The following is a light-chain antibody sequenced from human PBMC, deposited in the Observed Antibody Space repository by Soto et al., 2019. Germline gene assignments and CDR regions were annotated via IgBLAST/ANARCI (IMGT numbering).Light chain of an antibody. CDR3: NLYTGGSTPYV. J-gene: IGLJ1*01. V-gene: IGLV2-14*03. CDR2: DVS. CDR1: SSDVGAYNY. Sequence: QSALTQPASVSASPGQSITISCTGTSSDVGAYNYVSWYQHHPGKAPKLMIHDVSNRPSGISNRFSGSKSGNTASLTISGLQADDEADYYCNLYTGGSTPYVFGTGTKLTVL.